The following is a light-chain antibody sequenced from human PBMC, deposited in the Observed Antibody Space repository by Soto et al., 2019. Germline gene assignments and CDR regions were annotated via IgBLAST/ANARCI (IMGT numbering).Light chain of an antibody. CDR3: QQANSFPLT. CDR1: QGISNW. Sequence: DIQMTQSPSSVSASVGDRVSITCRASQGISNWLAWYQQKPGRAPKLLIYTGSSLQSGVPSRFSGTGPGTDFTPTISKLQPEDVSTYYCQQANSFPLTFGGGTKVEIK. V-gene: IGKV1-12*01. J-gene: IGKJ4*01. CDR2: TGS.